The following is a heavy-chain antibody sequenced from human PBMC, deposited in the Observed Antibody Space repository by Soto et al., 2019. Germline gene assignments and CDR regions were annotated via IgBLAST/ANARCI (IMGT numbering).Heavy chain of an antibody. CDR3: AKVRAEQLVVFDY. V-gene: IGHV3-23*01. Sequence: EVQLLESGGGLVQPGGSLRLSCAASGFTFSSYAMSWVRQAPGKGLEWVSAISGSGGSTYYADSVKGRFTISRDNSKNTLYLQMNSRRAEDTAVYYCAKVRAEQLVVFDYWGQGTLVTVSS. CDR1: GFTFSSYA. D-gene: IGHD6-6*01. CDR2: ISGSGGST. J-gene: IGHJ4*02.